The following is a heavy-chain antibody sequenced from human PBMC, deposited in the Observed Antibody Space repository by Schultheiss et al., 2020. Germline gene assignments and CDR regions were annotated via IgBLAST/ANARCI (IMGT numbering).Heavy chain of an antibody. CDR1: GFTLSTYA. CDR2: ISWNSGTI. D-gene: IGHD2-2*01. CDR3: AKIIDVVPAAWASGMDV. Sequence: GGSLRLSCAASGFTLSTYAMHWVRQAPGKGLEWVSGISWNSGTIGYADSVKGRFTISRDNAKNSLYLQMNSLRAEDTALYYCAKIIDVVPAAWASGMDVWGQGTTVTVSS. V-gene: IGHV3-9*01. J-gene: IGHJ6*02.